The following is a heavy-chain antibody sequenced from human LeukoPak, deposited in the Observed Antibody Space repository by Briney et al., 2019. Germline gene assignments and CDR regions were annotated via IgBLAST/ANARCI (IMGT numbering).Heavy chain of an antibody. CDR1: GFTFISYT. CDR2: TSSDGDK. CDR3: ARERGIRALYFAN. Sequence: GGSLRLSCAASGFTFISYTMHWVRQAPGKGREWVALTSSDGDKYFADSVQGRFTISRDNSRNTVYLQLGSLRPDDTAVYYCARERGIRALYFANWGQGTLVTVSS. J-gene: IGHJ4*02. V-gene: IGHV3-30*04. D-gene: IGHD3-16*01.